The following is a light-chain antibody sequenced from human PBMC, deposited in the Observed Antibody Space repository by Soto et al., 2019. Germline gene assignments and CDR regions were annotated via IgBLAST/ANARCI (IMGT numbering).Light chain of an antibody. CDR3: QQSNIVPRT. CDR1: QTIDRY. J-gene: IGKJ1*01. Sequence: IQMTQSPSSLSASIGDTVTITCRASQTIDRYLNWFQQKPGKAPNLLIYAASSLQSGVPSRFSGSGSGTAFTLTISSLQPEDFATYYCQQSNIVPRTFGQGTKVGIK. CDR2: AAS. V-gene: IGKV1-39*01.